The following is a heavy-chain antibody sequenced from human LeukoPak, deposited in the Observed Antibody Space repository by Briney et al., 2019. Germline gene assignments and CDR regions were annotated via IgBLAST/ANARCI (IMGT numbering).Heavy chain of an antibody. CDR2: IYHSGSA. V-gene: IGHV4-38-2*02. CDR3: ARDTRWLTPDCTSTSCYETYFDP. Sequence: PSETLSLTCVVSGYSISSGYQWAWIRQSPGKGREWIGSIYHSGSAHYNPSLKSRVTISVETSKTQFSLNMYSVTAADTAVYYCARDTRWLTPDCTSTSCYETYFDPWGQGTLVTVSS. J-gene: IGHJ5*02. D-gene: IGHD2-2*01. CDR1: GYSISSGYQ.